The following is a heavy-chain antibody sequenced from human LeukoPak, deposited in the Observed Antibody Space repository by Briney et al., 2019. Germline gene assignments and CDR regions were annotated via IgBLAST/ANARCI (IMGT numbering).Heavy chain of an antibody. V-gene: IGHV4-61*05. CDR2: IYYSGST. D-gene: IGHD5-18*01. J-gene: IGHJ4*02. Sequence: SETLSLTCTVSGYSISSGYYWSWIRQPPGKGLEWIGYIYYSGSTNYNPSLKSRVTISVDKSKNQFSLKLSSVTAADTAVYYCARLGGTAMVDWGQGTLVTVSS. CDR1: GYSISSGYY. CDR3: ARLGGTAMVD.